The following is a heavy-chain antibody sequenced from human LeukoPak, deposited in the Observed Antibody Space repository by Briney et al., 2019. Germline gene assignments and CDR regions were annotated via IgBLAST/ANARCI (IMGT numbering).Heavy chain of an antibody. CDR1: GYTFTSYD. Sequence: VSVKVSCKASGYTFTSYDINWVRQATGQGLEWMGWMNPNSGNTGYAQKFQGRVTMTRNTSISTAYMELSSLRSEDTAVYYCATHYGSGSYNAFDIWGQGTMVTVSS. V-gene: IGHV1-8*01. CDR2: MNPNSGNT. J-gene: IGHJ3*02. CDR3: ATHYGSGSYNAFDI. D-gene: IGHD3-10*01.